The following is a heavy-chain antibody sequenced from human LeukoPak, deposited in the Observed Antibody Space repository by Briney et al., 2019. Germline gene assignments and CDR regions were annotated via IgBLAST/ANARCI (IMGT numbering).Heavy chain of an antibody. J-gene: IGHJ3*02. Sequence: GGSLRLSCAASGFTFSSYSMNWVRQAPGKGLEWVSSISSSSSYIYYADSVKGRFTISRDNSKHTLYLQINSLRAEDTAVYYCARAEYSSSLSSFDAFDIWGQGTMVTVSS. CDR2: ISSSSSYI. V-gene: IGHV3-21*04. CDR3: ARAEYSSSLSSFDAFDI. D-gene: IGHD6-13*01. CDR1: GFTFSSYS.